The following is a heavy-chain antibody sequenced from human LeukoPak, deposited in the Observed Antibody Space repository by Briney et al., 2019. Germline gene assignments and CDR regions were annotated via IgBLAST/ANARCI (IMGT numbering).Heavy chain of an antibody. CDR3: AKNGVGTSGWRI. CDR1: GFTFRSYG. V-gene: IGHV3-30*02. Sequence: GGTPRLSSAASGFTFRSYGTHCVRHAPRKRLESVAFIWYDGSNTYYADSAKGRFTISRDNSKTTPPLQMNSLRGENTALYYCAKNGVGTSGWRIWGQGILVTVSS. J-gene: IGHJ4*02. D-gene: IGHD6-19*01. CDR2: IWYDGSNT.